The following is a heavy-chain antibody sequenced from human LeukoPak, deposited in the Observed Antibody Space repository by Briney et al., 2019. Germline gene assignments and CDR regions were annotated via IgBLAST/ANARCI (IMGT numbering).Heavy chain of an antibody. J-gene: IGHJ6*03. CDR3: ARGGADGSGSYYNWGYYYYYYMDV. CDR1: GFTFSSYA. D-gene: IGHD3-10*01. CDR2: ISSNGGST. V-gene: IGHV3-64*01. Sequence: GGSLRLSCVASGFTFSSYAMHWVRQAPGKGLEYVSAISSNGGSTYYANSVKGRFTISRDNSKNTLYLQMGSLRAEDMAVYYCARGGADGSGSYYNWGYYYYYYMDVWGKGTTVTISS.